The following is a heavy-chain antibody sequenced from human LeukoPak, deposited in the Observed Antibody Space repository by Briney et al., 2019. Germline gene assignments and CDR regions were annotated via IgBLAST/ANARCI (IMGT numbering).Heavy chain of an antibody. CDR3: ARVDPQHYDILTGWYYMDV. Sequence: SVKVSCKGSGGTFSSYAISWVRQAPGQGLEWMGGVIPIFGTANYAQKFQGRVTITADESTSTAYMELSSLRSEDTAVYYCARVDPQHYDILTGWYYMDVWGKGTTVTISS. CDR2: VIPIFGTA. J-gene: IGHJ6*03. CDR1: GGTFSSYA. D-gene: IGHD3-9*01. V-gene: IGHV1-69*13.